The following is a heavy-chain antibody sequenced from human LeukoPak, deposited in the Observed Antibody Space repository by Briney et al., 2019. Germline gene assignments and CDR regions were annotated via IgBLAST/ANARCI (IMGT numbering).Heavy chain of an antibody. CDR3: ARDGYDSSGYYWPLDP. V-gene: IGHV3-48*04. CDR2: ISSSGSTI. Sequence: GGSLRLXCAASGFTFSSYSMNWVRRAPGKGLEWVSYISSSGSTIYYADSVKGRFTISRDNAKNSLYLQMNSLRAEDTAVYYCARDGYDSSGYYWPLDPWGQGTLVTVSS. J-gene: IGHJ5*02. D-gene: IGHD3-22*01. CDR1: GFTFSSYS.